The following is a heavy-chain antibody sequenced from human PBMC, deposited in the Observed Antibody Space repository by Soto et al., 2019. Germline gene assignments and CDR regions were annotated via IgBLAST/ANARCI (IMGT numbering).Heavy chain of an antibody. Sequence: GESLKISCKGSGYSFTSYWIGWVSQMPGKGLEWKGIIYPGDSDTRYRSPSQGQGTISADESISPAYLQCSSPKASDTAMYYGARQGDLVGATTNGYYGMDFWGQGTTVTVSS. D-gene: IGHD1-26*01. CDR3: ARQGDLVGATTNGYYGMDF. V-gene: IGHV5-51*01. J-gene: IGHJ6*02. CDR2: IYPGDSDT. CDR1: GYSFTSYW.